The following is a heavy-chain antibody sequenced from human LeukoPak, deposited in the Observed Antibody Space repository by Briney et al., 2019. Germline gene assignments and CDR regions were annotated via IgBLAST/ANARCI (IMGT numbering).Heavy chain of an antibody. CDR2: IYYSGST. CDR3: AGLITMVRGVIF. J-gene: IGHJ4*02. CDR1: GGSISSYY. Sequence: SETLSLTCTVSGGSISSYYWSWIRQPPGKGLEYIGHIYYSGSTNYNPSLKSRVTISVDTSKNQFSLKLSSVTAADTAVYYCAGLITMVRGVIFWGQGTLVTVSS. D-gene: IGHD3-10*01. V-gene: IGHV4-59*01.